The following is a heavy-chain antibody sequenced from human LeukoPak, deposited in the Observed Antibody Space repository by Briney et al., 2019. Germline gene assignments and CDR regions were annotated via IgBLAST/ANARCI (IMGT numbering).Heavy chain of an antibody. J-gene: IGHJ3*02. D-gene: IGHD2-2*01. CDR2: ISGSGGRT. CDR3: ATKGYCSSTSCSGAFDI. Sequence: PGGSLRLSCATSGFTFSSYAMNWVRQAPGKGLEWVSGISGSGGRTYYVDSVKGRFTISRDNSKNTLYLQMNSLRAEDTAVYYCATKGYCSSTSCSGAFDIWGQGTMVTVSS. V-gene: IGHV3-23*01. CDR1: GFTFSSYA.